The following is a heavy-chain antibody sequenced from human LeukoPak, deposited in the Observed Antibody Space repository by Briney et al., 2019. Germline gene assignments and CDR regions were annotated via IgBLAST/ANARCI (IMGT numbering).Heavy chain of an antibody. J-gene: IGHJ6*04. CDR1: GYTFTGYY. CDR3: ARVYGSGSYYVDV. V-gene: IGHV1-2*02. D-gene: IGHD3-10*01. Sequence: GASVKVSCKASGYTFTGYYMHWVRQAPGQGLEWMGWINPNSGGTNYAQKFQGRVTMTRNTSISTAYMELSSLRSEDTAVYYCARVYGSGSYYVDVWGKGTTVTISS. CDR2: INPNSGGT.